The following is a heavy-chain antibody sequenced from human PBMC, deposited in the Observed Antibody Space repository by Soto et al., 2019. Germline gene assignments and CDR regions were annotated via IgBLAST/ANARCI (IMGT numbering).Heavy chain of an antibody. V-gene: IGHV3-73*01. J-gene: IGHJ6*02. CDR1: GFTFSGSA. CDR2: IRSKANSYAT. Sequence: GGSLRLSCAASGFTFSGSAMHWVRQASGKGLEWVGRIRSKANSYATAYAASVKGRFTISRDDSKNTAYPQMNSLKTEDTAVYYCTRRHESPNYYGMDVWGQGTTVTVSS. CDR3: TRRHESPNYYGMDV.